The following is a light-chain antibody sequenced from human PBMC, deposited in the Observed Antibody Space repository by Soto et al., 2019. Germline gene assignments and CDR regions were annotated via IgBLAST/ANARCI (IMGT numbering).Light chain of an antibody. CDR1: SSNIGSNT. CDR2: TNN. V-gene: IGLV1-44*01. Sequence: QLVLTQPPSASGTPGQRVTISCSGSSSNIGSNTVSWYQQLPGTAPKLLIYTNNQRPSRVPDRFSGSKSGTSASLAISGLQSEDEADYYCAAWDDSLNGYVFGTGTKLTVL. J-gene: IGLJ1*01. CDR3: AAWDDSLNGYV.